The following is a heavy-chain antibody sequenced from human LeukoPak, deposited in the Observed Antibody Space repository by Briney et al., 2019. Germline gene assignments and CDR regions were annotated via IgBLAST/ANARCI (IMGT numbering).Heavy chain of an antibody. CDR1: GYSFTSYW. Sequence: PGESPKISCKGSGYSFTSYWIGWVRQMPGKGLEWMGIIYPGDSDTRYSPSFQGQVTISADKSISTAYLQWSSLKASDTAIYYCTRTRAMYSSSWYYFDYWGQGALVTVSS. V-gene: IGHV5-51*01. CDR3: TRTRAMYSSSWYYFDY. J-gene: IGHJ4*02. D-gene: IGHD6-13*01. CDR2: IYPGDSDT.